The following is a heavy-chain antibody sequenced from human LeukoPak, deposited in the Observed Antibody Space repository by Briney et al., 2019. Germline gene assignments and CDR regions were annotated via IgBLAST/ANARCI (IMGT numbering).Heavy chain of an antibody. CDR3: ASYNPAYFTYYFDY. J-gene: IGHJ4*02. D-gene: IGHD1-14*01. V-gene: IGHV3-7*02. CDR2: IKQDGSDK. Sequence: GGSLRLSCAASGSTFSSYWMSWVRQAPGKGLEWVANIKQDGSDKYYVDSVKGRFTISRDNAKNSLYLQMNSLRAEDTAVYYCASYNPAYFTYYFDYWGQGTLVTVSS. CDR1: GSTFSSYW.